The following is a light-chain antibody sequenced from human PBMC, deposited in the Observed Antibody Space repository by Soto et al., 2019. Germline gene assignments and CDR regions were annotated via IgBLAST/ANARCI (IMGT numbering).Light chain of an antibody. Sequence: DVVMAQSPLCLRVTLGQGASVSWRSNQRVVHSDGIAYFSWFQQRPGRSPRRLIYKVSNRDSGVPARFSGSGSGTDFALKISRVEAEDVGVYYCMQGTHWPITFGQGTQLEIK. J-gene: IGKJ5*01. CDR2: KVS. V-gene: IGKV2-30*02. CDR3: MQGTHWPIT. CDR1: QRVVHSDGIAY.